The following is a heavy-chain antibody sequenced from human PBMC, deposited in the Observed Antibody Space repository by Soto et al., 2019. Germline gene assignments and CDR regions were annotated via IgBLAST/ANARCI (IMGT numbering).Heavy chain of an antibody. CDR2: ISYDGSDK. J-gene: IGHJ3*02. Sequence: VGSLRLSCAASGFTFSTYGMHWVRQAPGKGLEWVAVISYDGSDKYYADSVKGRFTISRDGSKNMLYLQMNSLRAEDTAIYYCAKESYYDSSDYNAFDIWGQGTMVTVSS. CDR3: AKESYYDSSDYNAFDI. CDR1: GFTFSTYG. V-gene: IGHV3-30*18. D-gene: IGHD3-22*01.